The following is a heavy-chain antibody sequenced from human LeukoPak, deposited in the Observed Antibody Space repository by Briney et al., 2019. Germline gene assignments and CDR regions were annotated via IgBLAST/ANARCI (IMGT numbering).Heavy chain of an antibody. CDR2: ISGSGTST. V-gene: IGHV3-23*01. Sequence: GGSLRLSCAASGFTFSSYAMTWVRQAPGKGLEWVSGISGSGTSTYYADSVKGRFTISRDNSKNTLYLQMNSLRAEDTAVYYCAKPAGWYYDSSGYFNYWGQGILVTVSS. CDR3: AKPAGWYYDSSGYFNY. J-gene: IGHJ4*02. D-gene: IGHD3-22*01. CDR1: GFTFSSYA.